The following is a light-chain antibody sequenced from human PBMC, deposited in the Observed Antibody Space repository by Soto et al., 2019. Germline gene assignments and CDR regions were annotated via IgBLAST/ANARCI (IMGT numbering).Light chain of an antibody. CDR3: QQYGSSPLT. Sequence: EIVLTQSPGTLSLSPGERARLSCGASQSVSSSYLAWYQQKPGLAPRLLIYDASSRATGIPDRFSGSGSGTDFTLTISRLEPEDFAVYYCQQYGSSPLTFGGGTKVDIK. V-gene: IGKV3D-20*01. CDR1: QSVSSSY. J-gene: IGKJ4*01. CDR2: DAS.